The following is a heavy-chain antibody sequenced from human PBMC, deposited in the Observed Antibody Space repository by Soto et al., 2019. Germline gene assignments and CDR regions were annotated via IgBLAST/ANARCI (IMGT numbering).Heavy chain of an antibody. V-gene: IGHV1-69*06. D-gene: IGHD5-12*01. J-gene: IGHJ6*02. CDR1: GGTFSSYA. CDR3: ARVRYSGYDPYRGYYCYYYGMDV. Sequence: SVKVSCKASGGTFSSYAISWVRQAPGQGLEWMGGIIPIFGTANYAQKFQGRVTITADKSTSTAYMELSSLRSEDTAVYYCARVRYSGYDPYRGYYCYYYGMDVWGQGTTVTVSS. CDR2: IIPIFGTA.